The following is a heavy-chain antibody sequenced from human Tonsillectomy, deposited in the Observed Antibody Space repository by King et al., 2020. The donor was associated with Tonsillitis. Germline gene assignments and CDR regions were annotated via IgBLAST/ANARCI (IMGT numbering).Heavy chain of an antibody. CDR1: GFTFGDYA. D-gene: IGHD4-17*01. V-gene: IGHV3-49*03. CDR2: IRSKAYGGTT. Sequence: VQLVESGGGLVQPGRSLRLSCTASGFTFGDYAMSWFRQALGKGLEWVGFIRSKAYGGTTEYAASVKGRFTISRDDSKSIAYLQMNSLKTEDTAVYYCTRDVYGSRVTGWYFDLWGRGTLVTVSS. J-gene: IGHJ2*01. CDR3: TRDVYGSRVTGWYFDL.